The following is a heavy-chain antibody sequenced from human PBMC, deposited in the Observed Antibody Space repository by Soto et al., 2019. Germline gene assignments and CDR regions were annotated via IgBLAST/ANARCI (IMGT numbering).Heavy chain of an antibody. J-gene: IGHJ4*02. CDR2: IIPIFGTA. CDR3: ARGRSPIMIPFGGVIPGAYFDY. Sequence: QVQLVQSGAEVKKPGSSVKVSCKASGGTFSSYAISWVRQAPGQGLEWMGGIIPIFGTANYAQKFQGRVTITADDSTSTAYMELSSLRSEDTAVYYCARGRSPIMIPFGGVIPGAYFDYWGQGTLVTVSS. V-gene: IGHV1-69*12. CDR1: GGTFSSYA. D-gene: IGHD3-16*02.